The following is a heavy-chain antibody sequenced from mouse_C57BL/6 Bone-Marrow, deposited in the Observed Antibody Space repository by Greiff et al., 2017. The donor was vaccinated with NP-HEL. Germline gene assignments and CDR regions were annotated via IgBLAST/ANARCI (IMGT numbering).Heavy chain of an antibody. J-gene: IGHJ2*01. CDR1: GYTFTSYG. V-gene: IGHV1-81*01. CDR3: ARDYDGYFDY. D-gene: IGHD2-3*01. CDR2: IYPRSGNT. Sequence: LVESGAELARPGASVKLSCKASGYTFTSYGISWVKQRTGQGLEWIGEIYPRSGNTYYNEKFKGKATLTADKSSSTAYMELRSLTSEDSAVYFCARDYDGYFDYWGQGTTLTVSS.